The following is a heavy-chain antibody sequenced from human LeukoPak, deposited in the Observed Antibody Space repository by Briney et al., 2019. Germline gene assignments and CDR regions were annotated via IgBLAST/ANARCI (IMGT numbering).Heavy chain of an antibody. D-gene: IGHD1-14*01. V-gene: IGHV3-7*05. CDR3: TKGGSPRGRSEN. Sequence: PGGSLRLSCAASGFRFSLNWMSWVRQAPGKGLQWVANIGPEGRETYYVDSLKGRFTVSRDNAKNSLYLHMNNLRAEDTAIYYCTKGGSPRGRSENWGQGTLVTVSS. CDR1: GFRFSLNW. CDR2: IGPEGRET. J-gene: IGHJ4*02.